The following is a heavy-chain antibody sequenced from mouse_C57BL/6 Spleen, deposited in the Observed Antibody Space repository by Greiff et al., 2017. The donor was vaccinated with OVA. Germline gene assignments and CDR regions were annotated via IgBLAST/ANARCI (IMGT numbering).Heavy chain of an antibody. CDR1: GYTFTDYY. CDR2: INPNNGGT. J-gene: IGHJ4*01. CDR3: ARSPGNYDAMDY. Sequence: VHVKQSGPELVKPGASVKISCKASGYTFTDYYMNWVKQSHGKSLEWIGDINPNNGGTSYNQKFKGKATLTVDKSSSTAYMELRSLTSEDSAVYYCARSPGNYDAMDYWGQGTSVTVSS. D-gene: IGHD2-1*01. V-gene: IGHV1-26*01.